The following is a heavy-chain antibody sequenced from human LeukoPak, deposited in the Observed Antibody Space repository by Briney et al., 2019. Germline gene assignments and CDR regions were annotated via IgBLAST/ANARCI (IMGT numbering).Heavy chain of an antibody. CDR3: ARDLYSSNWFGSEY. Sequence: GGSLRLSCAASGFTFSSYWMSWVRQAPGKGLEWVANIKQDGSEKYYVDSVKGRFSISRDNAKNSLYLQTNSLRVEDTAVYYCARDLYSSNWFGSEYWGQGTLVTVSS. J-gene: IGHJ4*02. CDR2: IKQDGSEK. V-gene: IGHV3-7*01. CDR1: GFTFSSYW. D-gene: IGHD6-13*01.